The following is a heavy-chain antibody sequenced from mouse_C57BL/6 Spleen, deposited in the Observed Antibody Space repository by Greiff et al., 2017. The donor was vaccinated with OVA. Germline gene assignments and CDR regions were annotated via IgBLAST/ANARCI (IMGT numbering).Heavy chain of an antibody. CDR3: ARHEEVYYYGSSYAMDY. Sequence: QVQLQQPGAELVRPGASVKLSCKASGYTFTEYTIHWVKQRSGQGLEWIGWFYPGSGSIKYNEKFKDKATLTADKSSSTVYMELSRLTSEDSAVYFCARHEEVYYYGSSYAMDYWGQGTSVTVSS. J-gene: IGHJ4*01. V-gene: IGHV1-62-2*01. D-gene: IGHD1-1*01. CDR1: GYTFTEYT. CDR2: FYPGSGSI.